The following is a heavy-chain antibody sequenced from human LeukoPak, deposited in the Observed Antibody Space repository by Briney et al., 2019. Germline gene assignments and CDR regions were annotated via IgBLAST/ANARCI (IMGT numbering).Heavy chain of an antibody. Sequence: GGSLRLSCVASGFTFSSYTMHWVRQAPGKGLEWVTIISYDGSTKYYADSVKGRFTISRDNSKNALYLQMNSLRAEDTAMYYCATNSGSPGGYWGQGTLVTVSS. D-gene: IGHD1-26*01. CDR1: GFTFSSYT. CDR3: ATNSGSPGGY. CDR2: ISYDGSTK. V-gene: IGHV3-30-3*01. J-gene: IGHJ4*02.